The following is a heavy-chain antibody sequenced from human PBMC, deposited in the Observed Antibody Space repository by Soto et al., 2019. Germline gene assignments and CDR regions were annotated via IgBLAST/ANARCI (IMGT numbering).Heavy chain of an antibody. CDR1: GGSISSYY. V-gene: IGHV4-4*07. D-gene: IGHD3-22*01. J-gene: IGHJ4*02. CDR3: AREYYYDSSGYHGTVFDY. Sequence: SETLSLTCTVSGGSISSYYWSWIRQPAGKGLEWIGRIYTSGSTNYNPSLKSRVTMSVDTSKNQFSLKLSSVTAADTAVYYCAREYYYDSSGYHGTVFDYWGQGTLVTVSS. CDR2: IYTSGST.